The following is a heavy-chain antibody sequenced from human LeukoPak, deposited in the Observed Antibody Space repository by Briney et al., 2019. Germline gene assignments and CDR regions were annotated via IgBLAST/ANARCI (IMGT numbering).Heavy chain of an antibody. Sequence: SVKVSCKASGGTFSSYAISWVRQAPGQGLEWMGGIIPIFGTANYAQKLQGRVTMTTDTSTSTAYMELRSLRSDDTAVYYCARVVGATTFNDYWGQGTLVTVSS. D-gene: IGHD1-26*01. V-gene: IGHV1-69*05. CDR1: GGTFSSYA. J-gene: IGHJ4*02. CDR3: ARVVGATTFNDY. CDR2: IIPIFGTA.